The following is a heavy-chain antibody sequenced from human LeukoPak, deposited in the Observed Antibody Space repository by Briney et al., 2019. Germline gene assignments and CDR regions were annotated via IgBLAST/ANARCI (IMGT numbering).Heavy chain of an antibody. CDR2: ISGSGRNT. Sequence: PGRSVRLSCAASGFTFSSWGMHWVRQAPGKGLEWVSGISGSGRNTHYADSVKGRFTISRDNSKNTLYLQMNSLRAEDTALYYCAKESQPLDYYSHMDVWGQGTTVTVSS. J-gene: IGHJ6*02. CDR1: GFTFSSWG. D-gene: IGHD2-2*01. V-gene: IGHV3-23*01. CDR3: AKESQPLDYYSHMDV.